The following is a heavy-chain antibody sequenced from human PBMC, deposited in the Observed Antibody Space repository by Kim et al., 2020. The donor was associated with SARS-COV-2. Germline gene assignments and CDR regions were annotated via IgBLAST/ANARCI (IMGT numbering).Heavy chain of an antibody. J-gene: IGHJ4*02. D-gene: IGHD3-10*01. V-gene: IGHV3-33*06. Sequence: YAESVKGRFTISRDNSKNTLYLQMNSLRAEDTAVYYCAKEGIYGSGSYDYWGQGTLVTVSS. CDR3: AKEGIYGSGSYDY.